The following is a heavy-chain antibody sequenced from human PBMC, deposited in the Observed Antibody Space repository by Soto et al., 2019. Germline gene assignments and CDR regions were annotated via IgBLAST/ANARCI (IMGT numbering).Heavy chain of an antibody. J-gene: IGHJ4*02. CDR3: ARQDGRCCFDS. Sequence: SETLSLTFTVSGGSITNSSYYWGWIRQPPGKGLEWIGSIYYSGSTYYNPSLKSRVTISVDTSKNQFSLKLTSVTAADTAVYYCARQDGRCCFDSWGQGTLVTVSS. CDR2: IYYSGST. D-gene: IGHD4-17*01. CDR1: GGSITNSSYY. V-gene: IGHV4-39*01.